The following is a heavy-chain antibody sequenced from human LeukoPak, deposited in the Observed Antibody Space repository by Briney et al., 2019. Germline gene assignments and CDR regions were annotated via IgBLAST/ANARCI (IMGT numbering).Heavy chain of an antibody. J-gene: IGHJ2*01. V-gene: IGHV1-8*01. CDR3: ARGGVLYYYDSSGYEDFDL. CDR2: MNPNSGNT. D-gene: IGHD3-22*01. Sequence: ASVKVSCKASGYTFTSYDINWVRQAPGQGLEWMGWMNPNSGNTGYAQKFQGRVTMTRNTSISTAYMELSSLRSEDTAVYYCARGGVLYYYDSSGYEDFDLWGRGTLVTVSS. CDR1: GYTFTSYD.